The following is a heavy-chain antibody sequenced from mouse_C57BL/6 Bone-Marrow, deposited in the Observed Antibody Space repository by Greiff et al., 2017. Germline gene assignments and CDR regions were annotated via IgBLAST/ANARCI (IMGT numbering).Heavy chain of an antibody. Sequence: EIQLQQSGAELVKPGASVKLSCTASGFNIKDDYMHWVKQRPEQGLEWIGWIDPENGDTEYASKFQGKATITADTSSNTAYLQLRSLTSEDTAVYCCTTGSGVWGTGTTVTVSS. CDR2: IDPENGDT. CDR3: TTGSGV. CDR1: GFNIKDDY. J-gene: IGHJ1*03. V-gene: IGHV14-4*01.